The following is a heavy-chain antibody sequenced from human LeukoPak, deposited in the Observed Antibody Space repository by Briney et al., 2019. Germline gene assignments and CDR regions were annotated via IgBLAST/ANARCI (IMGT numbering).Heavy chain of an antibody. CDR1: GYTFTGYY. Sequence: SVKVSCKASGYTFTGYYMHWVRQAPGQGLEWMGGIIPIFGTANYAQKFQGRVTITADKSTSTAYMELSSLRSEDTAVYYCARDLGVRYSSSSMDYWGQGTLVTVSS. V-gene: IGHV1-69*06. J-gene: IGHJ4*02. CDR3: ARDLGVRYSSSSMDY. CDR2: IIPIFGTA. D-gene: IGHD6-6*01.